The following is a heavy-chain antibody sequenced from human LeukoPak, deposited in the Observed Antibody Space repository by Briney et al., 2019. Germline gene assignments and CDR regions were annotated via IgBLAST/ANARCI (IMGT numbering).Heavy chain of an antibody. Sequence: PGMSLRLSCAACTFTFSSYGMHLVRQAPGKGLEWVAIIWYDGSNRYYADSVKGRFTISRDNSKNTLYLQINSLRAEDTAVYYCARDRGSGSYEGYYFDYWGQGTLVTVSS. J-gene: IGHJ4*02. CDR3: ARDRGSGSYEGYYFDY. CDR2: IWYDGSNR. CDR1: TFTFSSYG. V-gene: IGHV3-33*01. D-gene: IGHD3-10*01.